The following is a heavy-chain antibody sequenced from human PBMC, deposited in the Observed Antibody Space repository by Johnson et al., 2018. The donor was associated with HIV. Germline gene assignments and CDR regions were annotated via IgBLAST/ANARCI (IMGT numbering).Heavy chain of an antibody. Sequence: VQLVESGGGLVQPGGSLRLSCAASGFTFSSYAMHWVRQAPGKGLEYVSAISSNGGSTYYANSVKGRFTISRDNSKNTLYLQMGSLRAEDMAVYYCARLPSGYNRDAFNIWGQGTMVTVSS. V-gene: IGHV3-64*01. D-gene: IGHD5-18*01. CDR1: GFTFSSYA. J-gene: IGHJ3*02. CDR3: ARLPSGYNRDAFNI. CDR2: ISSNGGST.